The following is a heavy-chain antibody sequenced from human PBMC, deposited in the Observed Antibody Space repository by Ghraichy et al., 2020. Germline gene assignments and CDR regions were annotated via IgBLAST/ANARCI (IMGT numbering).Heavy chain of an antibody. Sequence: GSLRLSCEASGFTFSSHGMHWVRQASGKGLEWVAVIWYDGSNQYYADSVKGRFTISRDNSNNALYLQMNSLRSEDTAVYFCVRDPTSSSWYFDYWGQGTLVTVSS. CDR2: IWYDGSNQ. J-gene: IGHJ4*02. CDR1: GFTFSSHG. CDR3: VRDPTSSSWYFDY. V-gene: IGHV3-33*01. D-gene: IGHD6-13*01.